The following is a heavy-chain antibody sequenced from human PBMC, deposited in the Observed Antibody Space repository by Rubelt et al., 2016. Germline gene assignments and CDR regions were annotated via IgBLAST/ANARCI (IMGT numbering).Heavy chain of an antibody. J-gene: IGHJ4*02. CDR2: IIPIFGTA. CDR1: GGTFSSYA. D-gene: IGHD4-23*01. CDR3: ARDVGGNSGLYYFDY. Sequence: QVQLVQSGAEVKKPGSSVKVSCKASGGTFSSYAISWVRQAPGQGLEWMGGIIPIFGTANYAQKFQGRVTITADESTSTAYMELRSLRSDDTAVYYCARDVGGNSGLYYFDYWGQGTLVTVSS. V-gene: IGHV1-69*01.